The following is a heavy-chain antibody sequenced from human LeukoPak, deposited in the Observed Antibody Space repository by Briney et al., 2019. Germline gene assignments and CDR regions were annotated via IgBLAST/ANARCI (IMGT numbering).Heavy chain of an antibody. D-gene: IGHD6-19*01. Sequence: PGGSLRLSCAASGFTFSTYAMTWVRQAPGKGLEWAGRIKSKTDGGTTDYAAPVKGRFTISRDDSKNTLYLQMNSLKTEDTAVYYCTTEHQRAVAGTPWARPFDYWGQGTLVTVSS. J-gene: IGHJ4*02. CDR2: IKSKTDGGTT. V-gene: IGHV3-15*01. CDR3: TTEHQRAVAGTPWARPFDY. CDR1: GFTFSTYA.